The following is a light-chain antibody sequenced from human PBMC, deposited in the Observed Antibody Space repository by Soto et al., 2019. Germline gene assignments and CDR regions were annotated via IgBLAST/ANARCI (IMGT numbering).Light chain of an antibody. CDR1: SSDIGSHNF. J-gene: IGLJ3*02. CDR3: CSYAGTTTWV. CDR2: EVT. Sequence: QSALTQPASESGSPGQSITISCTGTSSDIGSHNFVSWYQQRPGKAPKLMIFEVTKRPSGVSNRFSASKSGNTASLTISGVQAEDEADYYCCSYAGTTTWVFGGGTKLTVL. V-gene: IGLV2-23*02.